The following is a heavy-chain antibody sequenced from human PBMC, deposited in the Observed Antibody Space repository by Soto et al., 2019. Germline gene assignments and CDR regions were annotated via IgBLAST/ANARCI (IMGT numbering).Heavy chain of an antibody. Sequence: QVQLVESGGGVVQPGTSLRLSCAASGFTFRSDGMHWVRQAPGKGLEWLAVISNDGSNKYLADSVKGRLALSRDNSRNTLYLQIHSLRVEDTAVYYCGKDTLDCSGGDCPLYYNYGMDVWGQGTTVTVSS. CDR2: ISNDGSNK. J-gene: IGHJ6*02. CDR3: GKDTLDCSGGDCPLYYNYGMDV. CDR1: GFTFRSDG. V-gene: IGHV3-30*18. D-gene: IGHD2-15*01.